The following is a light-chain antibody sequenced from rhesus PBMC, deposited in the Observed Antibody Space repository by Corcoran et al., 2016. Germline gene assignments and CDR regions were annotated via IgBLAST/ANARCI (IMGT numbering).Light chain of an antibody. CDR3: QQSSDFWT. Sequence: EIVLTQSPATLSLSPGERATLSCRASQSVDSYLAWYQQKPGQAHRLFSYGASSRATGIPDRFSGSGSGTDFTLTLSSLEPEDIGVYCCQQSSDFWTFGQGTKVEIK. CDR2: GAS. V-gene: IGKV3-24*04. J-gene: IGKJ1*01. CDR1: QSVDSY.